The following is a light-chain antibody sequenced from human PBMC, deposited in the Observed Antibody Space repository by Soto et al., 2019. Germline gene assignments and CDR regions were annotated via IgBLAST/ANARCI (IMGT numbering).Light chain of an antibody. V-gene: IGKV3-20*01. CDR1: QNVRSRY. J-gene: IGKJ1*01. CDR3: QQYGSSPRT. Sequence: EIVLTQSPGTLSLSPGERATLSCGASQNVRSRYLAWYQQKPGQAPRLLIYGTSNRATGIPDRFSGSGSGTDFSLTISSLEPGDLAVYYCQQYGSSPRTVGQGTKVDIK. CDR2: GTS.